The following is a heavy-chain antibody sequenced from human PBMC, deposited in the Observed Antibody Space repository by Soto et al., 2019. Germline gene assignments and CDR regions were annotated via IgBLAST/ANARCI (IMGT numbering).Heavy chain of an antibody. CDR2: INTDTGNP. D-gene: IGHD2-2*01. Sequence: GASVKVSCKASGYTFNNYAMNWVRQAPGQGLEWMGWINTDTGNPTYAQAFTGRFVFSLDTSVSTAYLQISSLKPEDTAIYYCARGNVVVDGPDFDYWGQGTLVTVSS. J-gene: IGHJ4*02. CDR1: GYTFNNYA. V-gene: IGHV7-4-1*01. CDR3: ARGNVVVDGPDFDY.